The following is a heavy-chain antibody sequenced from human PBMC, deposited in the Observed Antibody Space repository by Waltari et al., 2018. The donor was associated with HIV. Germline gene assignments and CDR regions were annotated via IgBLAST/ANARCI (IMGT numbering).Heavy chain of an antibody. Sequence: EVQLVESGGGLVQPGGSLRLSCAASGFTFISYWLHWVRQAPGKGLVWVSRITSDGSSTSYADSVKGRFTISRDNAKNTLYLQMNSLRAEDTAVYYCARESEGYYASGTGNWFDPWGQGTLVTVSS. J-gene: IGHJ5*02. CDR2: ITSDGSST. D-gene: IGHD3-10*01. CDR3: ARESEGYYASGTGNWFDP. V-gene: IGHV3-74*01. CDR1: GFTFISYW.